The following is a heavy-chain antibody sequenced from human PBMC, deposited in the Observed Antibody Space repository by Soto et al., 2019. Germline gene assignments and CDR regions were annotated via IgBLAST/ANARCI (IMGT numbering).Heavy chain of an antibody. Sequence: QVQLQESGPGLVKPSETLSLTCTVSGGSINNHFWSWIRQPPGQGLELIGYIYYSGSTNYNPSLKSRVTMSVDTSKNQFSLKLSSLTAADTAIYYCARANGFFDYWGQGTLVTVSS. D-gene: IGHD5-12*01. J-gene: IGHJ4*02. V-gene: IGHV4-59*11. CDR2: IYYSGST. CDR1: GGSINNHF. CDR3: ARANGFFDY.